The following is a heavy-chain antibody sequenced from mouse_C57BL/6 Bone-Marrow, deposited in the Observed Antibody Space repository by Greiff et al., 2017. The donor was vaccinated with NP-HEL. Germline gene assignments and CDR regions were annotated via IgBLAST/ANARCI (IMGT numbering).Heavy chain of an antibody. J-gene: IGHJ2*01. V-gene: IGHV1-42*01. CDR2: INPSTGGT. CDR1: GYSFTGYY. D-gene: IGHD1-1*01. Sequence: EVQLQQSGPELVKPGASVKISCKASGYSFTGYYMNWVKQSPEKSLEWIGEINPSTGGTTYNQKFKAKATLTVDKSSSTAYMQLKSLTSEDSAVYYCARGITTVVAFDYWGQGTTLTVSS. CDR3: ARGITTVVAFDY.